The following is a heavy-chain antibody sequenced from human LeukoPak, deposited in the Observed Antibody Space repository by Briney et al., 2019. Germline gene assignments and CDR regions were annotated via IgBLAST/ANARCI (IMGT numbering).Heavy chain of an antibody. CDR3: ARGVSYGVSHGVNV. CDR1: GFSISGYW. V-gene: IGHV3-74*01. J-gene: IGHJ6*02. Sequence: GGSLRLSCAASGFSISGYWMHWVRQVPGKGLVWVSRIYSDGGGTTYADSVKGRFTISRDNAKNTLYLQMNSLRAEDTAVYYCARGVSYGVSHGVNVWGQGTTVTVSS. D-gene: IGHD4-17*01. CDR2: IYSDGGGT.